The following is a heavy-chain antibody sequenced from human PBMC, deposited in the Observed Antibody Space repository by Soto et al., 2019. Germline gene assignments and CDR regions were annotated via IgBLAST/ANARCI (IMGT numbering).Heavy chain of an antibody. CDR1: GGTFSSYA. CDR3: ARSRDGYNYGHRDAFDI. D-gene: IGHD5-12*01. CDR2: IIPIFGTA. V-gene: IGHV1-69*13. J-gene: IGHJ3*02. Sequence: SVKVSCKASGGTFSSYAISWVRQAPGQGLEWMGGIIPIFGTANYAQKFQGRVTITADESTSTAYMELSSLRSEDTAVYYCARSRDGYNYGHRDAFDIWGQGTMVTVSS.